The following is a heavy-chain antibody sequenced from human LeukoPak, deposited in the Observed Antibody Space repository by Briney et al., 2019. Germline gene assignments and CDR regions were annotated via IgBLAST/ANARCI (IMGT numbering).Heavy chain of an antibody. CDR3: AKYRSFIPQYYFDY. J-gene: IGHJ4*02. Sequence: PGGSLRLSCAASGFTFSSYAMSWVRQAPGKGLEWVSAISGSGGSTYYADSVKGRFTISRDNSKNTLYLQMNCLRAEDTAVYYCAKYRSFIPQYYFDYWGQGTLVTVSS. CDR1: GFTFSSYA. V-gene: IGHV3-23*01. CDR2: ISGSGGST. D-gene: IGHD3-10*01.